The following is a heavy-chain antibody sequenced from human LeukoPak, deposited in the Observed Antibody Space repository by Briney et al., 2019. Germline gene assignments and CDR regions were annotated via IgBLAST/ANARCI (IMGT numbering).Heavy chain of an antibody. D-gene: IGHD3-22*01. CDR2: IWYDGSNK. CDR1: GFTFSSYG. J-gene: IGHJ4*02. Sequence: GGSLRLSCAASGFTFSSYGMHWVRQATGKGLEWVAVIWYDGSNKYYADSVKGRFTISRDNSKNTLYLQMNSLRAEDTAVYYCARERVYYYDSSGSYYFDYWGQGTLVTVSS. V-gene: IGHV3-33*01. CDR3: ARERVYYYDSSGSYYFDY.